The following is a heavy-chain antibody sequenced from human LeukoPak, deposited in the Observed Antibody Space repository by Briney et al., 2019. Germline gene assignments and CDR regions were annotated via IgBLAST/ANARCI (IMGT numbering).Heavy chain of an antibody. CDR2: INSDGSST. D-gene: IGHD5-18*01. V-gene: IGHV3-74*01. CDR3: ARDQAAMAFDY. CDR1: GFSFSTYW. Sequence: GGSLRLSCAASGFSFSTYWMHWVRQAPGKGLVWVSRINSDGSSTSYADSVKGRFTISRDNAKNTLYLQMNSLRAEDTAVYYCARDQAAMAFDYWGQGTLVTVSS. J-gene: IGHJ4*02.